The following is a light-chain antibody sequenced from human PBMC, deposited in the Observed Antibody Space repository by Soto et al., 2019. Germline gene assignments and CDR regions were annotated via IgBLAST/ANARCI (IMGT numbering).Light chain of an antibody. Sequence: IVLTQSPGTLSLSPLERATLSCMASQSVSSYLAWYQQKPGQAPRLLIYDASNRATGIPARFSGSGSGTDFTLTISSLEPEDFAVYYCQQRSNWPPITFGQGTRLEI. CDR1: QSVSSY. CDR2: DAS. V-gene: IGKV3-11*01. CDR3: QQRSNWPPIT. J-gene: IGKJ5*01.